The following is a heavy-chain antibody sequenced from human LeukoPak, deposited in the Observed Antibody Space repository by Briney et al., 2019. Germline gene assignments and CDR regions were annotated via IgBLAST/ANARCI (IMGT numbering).Heavy chain of an antibody. D-gene: IGHD4-17*01. CDR2: ISAYNGNT. V-gene: IGHV1-18*01. CDR3: ARPDYGDRNFDY. J-gene: IGHJ4*02. CDR1: GYTFTSYG. Sequence: ASVKVSCKASGYTFTSYGISWVRQAPGQGLEWMGWISAYNGNTNYAQKLQGRITMTTDTSTSTAYMELRSLRSDDTAVYYCARPDYGDRNFDYWGQGTLVTVSS.